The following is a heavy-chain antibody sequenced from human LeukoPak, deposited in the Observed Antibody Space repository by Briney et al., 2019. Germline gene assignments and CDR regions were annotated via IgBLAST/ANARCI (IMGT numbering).Heavy chain of an antibody. CDR2: IYYSGST. V-gene: IGHV4-59*01. D-gene: IGHD3-10*01. J-gene: IGHJ5*02. CDR3: ARDNTYYYGSGSYPLRDNWFDP. Sequence: PSETLSLTCTVSGGSISSYYWSWIRQPPGKGLEWIGYIYYSGSTNYNPSLKSRVTISVDTSKNQFSLKLSSVTAADTAVYYCARDNTYYYGSGSYPLRDNWFDPWGQGTLVTVSS. CDR1: GGSISSYY.